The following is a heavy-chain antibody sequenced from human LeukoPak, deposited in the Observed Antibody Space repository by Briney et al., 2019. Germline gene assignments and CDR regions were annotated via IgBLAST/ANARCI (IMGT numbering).Heavy chain of an antibody. V-gene: IGHV5-51*01. J-gene: IGHJ4*02. Sequence: GESLKTSCQCSGFDFTAYGIAWVPQTPGKGLGGMGNNYPCGTSGRYIPAVQGKVTMSVDKSITTVSLQWSCLKASDTAMYYCARHYHSAWFGCWGQGSLVTVSS. CDR2: NYPCGTSG. CDR1: GFDFTAYG. D-gene: IGHD5-18*01. CDR3: ARHYHSAWFGC.